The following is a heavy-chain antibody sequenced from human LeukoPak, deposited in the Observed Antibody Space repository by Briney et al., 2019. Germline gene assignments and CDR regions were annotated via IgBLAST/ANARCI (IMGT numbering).Heavy chain of an antibody. V-gene: IGHV3-21*01. CDR1: GFTFSSYS. CDR2: ISSSSSYI. J-gene: IGHJ6*03. D-gene: IGHD1-14*01. CDR3: ARDIRTSPYYMDV. Sequence: GGSLRLSCAASGFTFSSYSMNWVRQAPGKGLEWVSSISSSSSYIYYADSVKGRFTISRDDAKNSLYLQMNSLRAEDTAVYYCARDIRTSPYYMDVWGKGTTVTVSS.